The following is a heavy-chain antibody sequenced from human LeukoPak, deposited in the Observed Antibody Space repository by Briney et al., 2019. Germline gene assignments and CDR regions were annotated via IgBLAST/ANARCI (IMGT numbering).Heavy chain of an antibody. V-gene: IGHV4-59*01. J-gene: IGHJ5*02. Sequence: SETLSLTCTVSGGSISSYYWSWIRQPPGKGLEWIGYIYYSGSTNYNPSLKSRVTISVDTSKNQFSLKLSSVTAADTAVYYCARRLRWGNWFDPWGQGTLVTVSS. CDR3: ARRLRWGNWFDP. CDR1: GGSISSYY. D-gene: IGHD4-23*01. CDR2: IYYSGST.